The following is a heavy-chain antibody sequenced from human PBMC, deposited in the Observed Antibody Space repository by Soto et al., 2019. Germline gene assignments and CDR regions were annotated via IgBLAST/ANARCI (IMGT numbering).Heavy chain of an antibody. Sequence: SETLSLPCTGSSASLSSSRYTWGRIRQPPGKGLELIGSIYYSGSTYYNPSLNSRVTVSVDTSKNQFSLKVTSVTAADTAVYYCARLHGYCISSSCHGHYAMDVWGQGTTVTVSS. D-gene: IGHD2-2*01. CDR3: ARLHGYCISSSCHGHYAMDV. CDR1: SASLSSSRYT. V-gene: IGHV4-39*01. CDR2: IYYSGST. J-gene: IGHJ6*02.